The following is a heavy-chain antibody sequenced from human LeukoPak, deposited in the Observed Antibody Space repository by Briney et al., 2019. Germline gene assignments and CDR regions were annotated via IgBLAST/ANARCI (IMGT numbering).Heavy chain of an antibody. J-gene: IGHJ4*02. CDR1: GFTFSSYS. Sequence: GGSLRLSCAASGFTFSSYSMNWVRQAPGKGLEWVSSISSSSSYIYYADSVKGRFTTSRDNAKNTLYLLMNSLRAEDTAVYYCAKHRENYGDSCLDDYWGQGTLVTVSS. CDR3: AKHRENYGDSCLDDY. V-gene: IGHV3-21*04. CDR2: ISSSSSYI. D-gene: IGHD4-17*01.